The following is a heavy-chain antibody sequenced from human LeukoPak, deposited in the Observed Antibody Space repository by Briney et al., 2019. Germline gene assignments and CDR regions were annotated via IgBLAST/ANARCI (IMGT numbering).Heavy chain of an antibody. V-gene: IGHV3-48*03. D-gene: IGHD3-22*01. CDR1: GFDLNTYE. Sequence: GGSLRLSCAASGFDLNTYEMSWVRQAPGKGLEWIADITISGHTKNYADSVKGRFTISRDNAGTSLYLQMSSLTVEDTGVYYCARCPYYDSSGSFGYWGQGTLVTVSS. CDR3: ARCPYYDSSGSFGY. CDR2: ITISGHTK. J-gene: IGHJ4*02.